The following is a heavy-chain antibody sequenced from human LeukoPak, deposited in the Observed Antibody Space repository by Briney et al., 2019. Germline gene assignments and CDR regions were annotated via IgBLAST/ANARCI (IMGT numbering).Heavy chain of an antibody. V-gene: IGHV3-23*01. Sequence: GGSLRLSCAASGFTFSSYAMSWVRQAPGKGLEWVSGISGSGGSTYYADSVKGRFTISRDNSKNTLYLQMNSLRAEDTAVYYCARDRQKYSSGWYVVDYWGQGTLVTVSS. CDR3: ARDRQKYSSGWYVVDY. D-gene: IGHD6-19*01. CDR2: ISGSGGST. CDR1: GFTFSSYA. J-gene: IGHJ4*02.